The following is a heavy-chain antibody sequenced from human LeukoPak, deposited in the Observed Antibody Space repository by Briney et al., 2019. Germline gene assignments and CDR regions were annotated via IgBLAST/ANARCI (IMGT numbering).Heavy chain of an antibody. Sequence: GGSLRLSCTASGFTFDDYAMSWVRQAPGRGLEWVGFIRSKAYGGTTDYAASVKGRFTISRDDSKSIAFLQMNSLRAEDTAVYYCARPSPMTTYGDYGYFQHWGQGTLVTVSS. CDR3: ARPSPMTTYGDYGYFQH. CDR2: IRSKAYGGTT. CDR1: GFTFDDYA. J-gene: IGHJ1*01. V-gene: IGHV3-49*04. D-gene: IGHD4-17*01.